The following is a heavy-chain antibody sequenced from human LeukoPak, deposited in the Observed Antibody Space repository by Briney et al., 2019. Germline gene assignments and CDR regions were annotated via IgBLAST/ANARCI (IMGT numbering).Heavy chain of an antibody. V-gene: IGHV3-21*01. CDR1: GFTFSSYY. CDR2: ISSTSSYI. D-gene: IGHD3-22*01. CDR3: AKAQQDYYDSSGFGY. Sequence: GGSLRLSCAASGFTFSSYYMNWVRQAPGRGLEWVSSISSTSSYIYYADSVKGRFTISRDNADNSLYLQMNSLRAEDTAVYYCAKAQQDYYDSSGFGYWGQGTLVTVSS. J-gene: IGHJ4*02.